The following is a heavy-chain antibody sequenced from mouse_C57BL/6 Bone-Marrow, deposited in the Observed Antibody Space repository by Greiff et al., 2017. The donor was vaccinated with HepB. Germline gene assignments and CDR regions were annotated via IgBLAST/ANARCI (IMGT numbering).Heavy chain of an antibody. J-gene: IGHJ4*01. CDR3: ARLGGVPDFYAMDY. V-gene: IGHV1-42*01. CDR1: GYSFTGYY. Sequence: VQLQQSGPELVKPGASVKISCKASGYSFTGYYMNWVKQSPEKSLEWIGEINPSTGGTTYNQKFKAKATLTVDKSSSTAYMQLKSLTSEDSAVYYCARLGGVPDFYAMDYWGQGTSVTVSS. D-gene: IGHD3-1*01. CDR2: INPSTGGT.